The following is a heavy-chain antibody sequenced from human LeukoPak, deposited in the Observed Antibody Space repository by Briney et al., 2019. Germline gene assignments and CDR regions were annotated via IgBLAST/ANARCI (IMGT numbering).Heavy chain of an antibody. V-gene: IGHV3-23*01. CDR2: ISGSGGST. J-gene: IGHJ4*02. CDR3: AKAPIDIVATFYY. CDR1: GFTFSSYA. Sequence: GGSLRLSCVVSGFTFSSYAMSWVRQAPGKGLEWVSSISGSGGSTYYAGSVKGRFTISRDNSKNTLYLQMNSLRAEDTAVYYCAKAPIDIVATFYYWGQGTLVTVSS. D-gene: IGHD5-12*01.